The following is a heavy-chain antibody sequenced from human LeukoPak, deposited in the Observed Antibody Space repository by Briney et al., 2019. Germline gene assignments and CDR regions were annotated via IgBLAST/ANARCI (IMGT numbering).Heavy chain of an antibody. CDR1: GFTFSNSW. V-gene: IGHV3-7*01. CDR2: INEDGSQK. CDR3: ARDRAYNRFDY. J-gene: IGHJ4*02. D-gene: IGHD5-24*01. Sequence: GGSPRLSCADSGFTFSNSWMAWVRQVPGKGLEWVANINEDGSQKNYLDSVKGRFTISRDNAKKSLYLQMNSLRVEDTAVYYCARDRAYNRFDYWGQGTLVTVSS.